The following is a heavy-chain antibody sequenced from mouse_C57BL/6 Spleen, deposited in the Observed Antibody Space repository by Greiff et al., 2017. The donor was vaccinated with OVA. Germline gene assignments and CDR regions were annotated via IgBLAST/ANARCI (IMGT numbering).Heavy chain of an antibody. J-gene: IGHJ1*03. CDR2: IRNKANGYTT. Sequence: EVQGVESGGGLVQPGGSLSLSCAASGFTFTDYYMSWVRQPPGKALEWLGFIRNKANGYTTEYSASVKGRFTISRDNSQSILYLQMNALRAEDSATYYCARYGLSRDWYFDVWGTGTTVTVSS. CDR1: GFTFTDYY. D-gene: IGHD1-1*01. CDR3: ARYGLSRDWYFDV. V-gene: IGHV7-3*01.